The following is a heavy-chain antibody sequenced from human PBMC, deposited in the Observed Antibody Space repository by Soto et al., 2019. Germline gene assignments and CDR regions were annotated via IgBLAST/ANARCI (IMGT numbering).Heavy chain of an antibody. CDR2: ISYDGSNK. J-gene: IGHJ1*01. V-gene: IGHV3-30-3*01. CDR3: ARDTGYSSSWYLDLGYFQH. Sequence: QVQLVESGGGVVQPGRSLRLSCAASGFTFSSYAMHWVRQAPGKGLEWVAVISYDGSNKYYADSVKGRFTISRDNSKNTLYLQMNSLRAEDTAVYYCARDTGYSSSWYLDLGYFQHWGQGTLVTVSS. CDR1: GFTFSSYA. D-gene: IGHD6-13*01.